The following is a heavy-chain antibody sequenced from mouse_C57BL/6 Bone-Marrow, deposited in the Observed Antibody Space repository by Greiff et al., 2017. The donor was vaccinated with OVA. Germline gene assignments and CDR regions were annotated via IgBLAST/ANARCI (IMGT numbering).Heavy chain of an antibody. Sequence: VQLKESGPELVKPGDSVKISCKASGYSFTGYFMNWVMQSHGKSLEWIGRINPYNGDTFYNQKFKGKATLTVDNSSSTAHMELRSLTSEDSAVYYCARSDGNSFDYWGQGTTLTVSS. CDR3: ARSDGNSFDY. D-gene: IGHD2-1*01. CDR1: GYSFTGYF. CDR2: INPYNGDT. V-gene: IGHV1-20*01. J-gene: IGHJ2*01.